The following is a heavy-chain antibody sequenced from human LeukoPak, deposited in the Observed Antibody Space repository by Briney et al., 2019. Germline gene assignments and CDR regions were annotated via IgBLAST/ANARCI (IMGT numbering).Heavy chain of an antibody. J-gene: IGHJ5*02. CDR3: ARDRNQLLRGGWFDP. V-gene: IGHV1-69*01. D-gene: IGHD2-2*01. CDR2: IIPIFGTA. CDR1: GGAFSSYA. Sequence: GSSVKVSCKASGGAFSSYAIGWVRQAPGQGLEWMGGIIPIFGTANYAQKFQGRVTITADESTSTAYMELSSLRSEDTAVYYCARDRNQLLRGGWFDPWGQGTLVTVSS.